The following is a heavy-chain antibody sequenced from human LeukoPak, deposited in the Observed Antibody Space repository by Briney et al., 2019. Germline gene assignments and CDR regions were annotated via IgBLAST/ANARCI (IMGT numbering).Heavy chain of an antibody. CDR1: GNSFTSHY. V-gene: IGHV1-8*01. CDR2: MNPNSGNT. D-gene: IGHD6-13*01. J-gene: IGHJ6*02. Sequence: ASVTVSCKESGNSFTSHYINWLRQATGQGLEWMGWMNPNSGNTGYAQKFQGRVTMTRNTSISTAYMELSSLRSEDTAVYYCARPVGAEYSSSWYHIGYYYYGMDVWGQGTTVTVSS. CDR3: ARPVGAEYSSSWYHIGYYYYGMDV.